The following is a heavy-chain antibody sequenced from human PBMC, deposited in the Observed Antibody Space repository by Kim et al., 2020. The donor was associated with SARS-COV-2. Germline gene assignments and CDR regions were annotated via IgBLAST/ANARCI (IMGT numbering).Heavy chain of an antibody. D-gene: IGHD2-15*01. CDR3: AGRLCRVRICGLGNWLDP. V-gene: IGHV4-59*08. Sequence: SETLSLTCTVSGDSISSYYWNWLRQPPGKGLEWTGYMFHSEGTHYNPSFQSRVTISADMSKNQFSLHLKSVTAAATAVYYCAGRLCRVRICGLGNWLDP. CDR1: GDSISSYY. CDR2: MFHSEGT. J-gene: IGHJ5*02.